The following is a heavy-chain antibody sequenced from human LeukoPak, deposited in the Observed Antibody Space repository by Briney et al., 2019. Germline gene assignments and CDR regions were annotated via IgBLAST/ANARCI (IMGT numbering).Heavy chain of an antibody. J-gene: IGHJ3*02. D-gene: IGHD3-10*01. CDR2: ISGSGGST. V-gene: IGHV3-23*01. CDR3: AKILGSGSYFPNDAFDI. Sequence: GGSLRLSCAASGFTFSSYAMSWVRQAPGKGLEWVSAISGSGGSTYYADSVKGRFTISRDNSKNTLYPQMNSLRAEDTAVYYCAKILGSGSYFPNDAFDIWGQGTMVTVSS. CDR1: GFTFSSYA.